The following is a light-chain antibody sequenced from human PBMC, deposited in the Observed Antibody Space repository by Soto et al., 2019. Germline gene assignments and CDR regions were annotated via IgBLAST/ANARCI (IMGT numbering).Light chain of an antibody. V-gene: IGKV1-39*01. CDR3: QQSYNAPIT. J-gene: IGKJ5*01. CDR1: HTISKF. CDR2: VGY. Sequence: DIQMTQSPSSFSASVGDRVTITCRASHTISKFLNWYQQKPGKAPKLLISVGYSLQSGVPSRFSGSGSGTDFTLTISSLQPEDFATYYCQQSYNAPITFGQGTRLEIK.